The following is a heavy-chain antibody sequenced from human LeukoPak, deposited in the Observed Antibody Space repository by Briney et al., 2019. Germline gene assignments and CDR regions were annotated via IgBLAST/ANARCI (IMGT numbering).Heavy chain of an antibody. J-gene: IGHJ4*02. CDR1: GFTVNSNY. CDR3: ARDLDKFGGVMGY. Sequence: PGGSLRLSCAASGFTVNSNYMSWVCQAPGKGLEWVSIIYSGGSTFYADSVQGRFTISRDNSKNTLYLQMNSLRAEDTAVYYCARDLDKFGGVMGYWGQGTLVAVSS. D-gene: IGHD3-16*01. V-gene: IGHV3-66*01. CDR2: IYSGGST.